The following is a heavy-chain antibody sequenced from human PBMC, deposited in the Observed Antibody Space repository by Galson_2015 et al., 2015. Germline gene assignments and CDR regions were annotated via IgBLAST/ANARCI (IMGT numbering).Heavy chain of an antibody. V-gene: IGHV3-33*01. CDR2: IWYDGSNK. J-gene: IGHJ6*03. Sequence: SLRLSCAASGFTFSSYGMHWVRQAPGKGLEWVAVIWYDGSNKYYADSVKGRFTISRDNSKNTLYLQMNSLRAEDTAVYYCAREEEDYYMDVWGKGTTVTVSS. CDR3: AREEEDYYMDV. CDR1: GFTFSSYG.